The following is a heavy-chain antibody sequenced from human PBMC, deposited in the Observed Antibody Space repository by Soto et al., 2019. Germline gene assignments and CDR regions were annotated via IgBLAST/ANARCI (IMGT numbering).Heavy chain of an antibody. D-gene: IGHD2-15*01. CDR2: ISYDRSNK. CDR1: GFTFSSYA. V-gene: IGHV3-30-3*01. CDR3: ASDFAPGYCSSGSCYPYGMDV. Sequence: QVQLVESGGGVVQPGRSLRLSCAASGFTFSSYAMHWVRQAPGKGLEWVAVISYDRSNKYYADSVKGRFTISRDNSENTLYLQMNSLRAEDTAVYYCASDFAPGYCSSGSCYPYGMDVWGQGTTVTVPS. J-gene: IGHJ6*02.